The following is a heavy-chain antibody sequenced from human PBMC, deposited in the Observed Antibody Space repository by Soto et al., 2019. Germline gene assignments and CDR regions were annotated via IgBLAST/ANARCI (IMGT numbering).Heavy chain of an antibody. CDR2: IYYDGNNK. V-gene: IGHV3-33*01. CDR3: ARDFSIEGKFIRYFQH. D-gene: IGHD3-3*02. Sequence: GVSLRLSCETSGFTFSSYGMHWVRQAPGKGLEWVAVIYYDGNNKYYADSVKGRFTISRDNSKNTLYLQINSLRAEDTAVYYCARDFSIEGKFIRYFQHWGQGTLVTVSS. CDR1: GFTFSSYG. J-gene: IGHJ1*01.